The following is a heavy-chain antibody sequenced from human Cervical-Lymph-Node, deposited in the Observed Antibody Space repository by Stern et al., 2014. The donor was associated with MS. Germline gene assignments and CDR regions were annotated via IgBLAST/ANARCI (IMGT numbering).Heavy chain of an antibody. CDR2: ISSSGYPI. CDR3: VRADGSTDDY. CDR1: GFSFRNYY. J-gene: IGHJ4*02. D-gene: IGHD3-10*01. Sequence: VQLEESGGGLVQPGGSLRLSCAASGFSFRNYYMNWIRQAPGKGLEWVSYISSSGYPIDYADSVKGRFTISRDNAKNSLYLQRNSLRADDTAIYYCVRADGSTDDYWGQGTLVTVSS. V-gene: IGHV3-11*01.